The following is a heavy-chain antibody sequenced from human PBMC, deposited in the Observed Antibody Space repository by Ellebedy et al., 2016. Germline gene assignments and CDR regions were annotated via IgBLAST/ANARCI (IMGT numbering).Heavy chain of an antibody. D-gene: IGHD2-21*02. CDR1: GFSFRSFW. CDR2: IKEDGSEK. CDR3: ARTARAPDF. Sequence: GGSLRLSCAASGFSFRSFWMSWVRQPPGKGLEWVANIKEDGSEKHYVDSVEGRFTISRDNAKNSLYLQMNSLRAEDTAIYYCARTARAPDFWGQGTMVTVSS. V-gene: IGHV3-7*01. J-gene: IGHJ3*01.